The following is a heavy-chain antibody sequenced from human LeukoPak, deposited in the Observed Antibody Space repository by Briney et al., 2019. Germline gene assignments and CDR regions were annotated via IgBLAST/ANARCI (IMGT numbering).Heavy chain of an antibody. J-gene: IGHJ4*02. Sequence: SETLSLTCTVSGGSISSYYWSWIRQPPGKGLEWIGYFYYSGSTNYNPSLKSRVTISVDTSKNHFSLKLSSVTAADTAVYYCARGYGSWGQGTLVTVSS. D-gene: IGHD1-1*01. V-gene: IGHV4-59*08. CDR3: ARGYGS. CDR1: GGSISSYY. CDR2: FYYSGST.